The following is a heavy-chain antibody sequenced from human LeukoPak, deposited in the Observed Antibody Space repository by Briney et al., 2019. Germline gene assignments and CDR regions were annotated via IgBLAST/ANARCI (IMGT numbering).Heavy chain of an antibody. CDR2: ISSSSSYI. V-gene: IGHV3-21*01. J-gene: IGHJ4*02. CDR1: GFTFSSYS. Sequence: GGSLRLSCAASGFTFSSYSMNWVRQAPGKGLEWVSSISSSSSYIYYADSVKGRFTISRDNAKNSLYLQMNSLRAGDTAVYYCARELTMVRGSFDYWGQGTLVTVSS. D-gene: IGHD3-10*01. CDR3: ARELTMVRGSFDY.